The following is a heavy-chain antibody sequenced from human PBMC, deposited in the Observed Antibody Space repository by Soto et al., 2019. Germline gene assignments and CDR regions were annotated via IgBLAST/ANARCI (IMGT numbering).Heavy chain of an antibody. J-gene: IGHJ5*02. CDR2: ISSTGATI. CDR3: ALRFMVRGAFDP. Sequence: QVRLVESGGGLVKPGGSLRLSCAASGFTFTDYYMSWFRQAPGKGLEWVSQISSTGATIYYADSVKGRFTISRDNAENSLYLQMTSLRGEDTAIYYCALRFMVRGAFDPWGQGTLVTVSS. V-gene: IGHV3-11*01. CDR1: GFTFTDYY. D-gene: IGHD3-10*01.